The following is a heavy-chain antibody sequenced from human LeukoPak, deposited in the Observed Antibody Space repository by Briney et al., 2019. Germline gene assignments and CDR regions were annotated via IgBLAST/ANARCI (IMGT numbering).Heavy chain of an antibody. CDR1: GGSFSGYY. J-gene: IGHJ4*02. CDR2: INHSGST. Sequence: PSETLSLTCAVYGGSFSGYYWSWIRQPPGKGLEWIGEINHSGSTNYNPSLKSRVTISVDTSKNQFSLKLSSVTAADTAVYYCARARRRATGTIDYWGQRTLVTVSS. CDR3: ARARRRATGTIDY. V-gene: IGHV4-34*01. D-gene: IGHD1/OR15-1a*01.